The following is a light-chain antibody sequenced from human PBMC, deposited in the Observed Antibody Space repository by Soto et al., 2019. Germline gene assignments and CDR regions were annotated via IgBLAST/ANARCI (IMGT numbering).Light chain of an antibody. CDR3: NSFTSSSTLV. J-gene: IGLJ3*02. CDR2: EVS. V-gene: IGLV2-14*01. Sequence: QAVVTQPASVSGSPGQSITISCTGTSSDVGGYNYVSWYQQHPGKAPKLMIYEVSNRPSGVSNRFSGSKSGNTASLTISGLQAEDEADYYCNSFTSSSTLVFGGGTKVTVL. CDR1: SSDVGGYNY.